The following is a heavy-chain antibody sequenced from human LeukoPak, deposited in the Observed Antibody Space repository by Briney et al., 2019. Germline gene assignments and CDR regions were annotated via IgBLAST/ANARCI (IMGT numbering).Heavy chain of an antibody. D-gene: IGHD5-12*01. CDR1: GFXFGDYA. Sequence: PGGSLRLSCTASGFXFGDYAISWVRQAPGKGLEWVGFIRSKAYGGTTEYAASVKGRFTISRDDSKSIAYLQMNSLKTEDTAVYYCTRDIVATIGDYWGQGTLVTVSS. CDR3: TRDIVATIGDY. V-gene: IGHV3-49*04. J-gene: IGHJ4*02. CDR2: IRSKAYGGTT.